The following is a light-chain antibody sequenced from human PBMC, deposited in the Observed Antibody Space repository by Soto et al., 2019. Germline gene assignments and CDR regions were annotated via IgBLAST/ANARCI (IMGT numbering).Light chain of an antibody. CDR2: GNN. CDR3: QSYDSSLTALV. Sequence: QSVLTQPPSVSGAPGRRVTISGTGSSSNIGAPYGVHWYQQLPGTAPKLLIYGNNNRPSGVPDRFSGSQSGTSASLAITGLQAEDEADYYCQSYDSSLTALVFGGGTKLTVL. CDR1: SSNIGAPYG. J-gene: IGLJ2*01. V-gene: IGLV1-40*01.